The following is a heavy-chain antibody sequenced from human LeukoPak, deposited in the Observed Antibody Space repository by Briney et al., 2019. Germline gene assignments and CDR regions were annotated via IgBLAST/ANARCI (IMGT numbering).Heavy chain of an antibody. CDR1: GFTLSSYA. V-gene: IGHV3-23*01. CDR2: IGSTGTNT. Sequence: GGSLRLSCAASGFTLSSYAMGWVRQAPGKGMEWVSAIGSTGTNTYYADSVKGRFTISRDNSKNTLYLQMNSLRAEDTALYYCAERSPYYFDYWGQGTLVTVSS. D-gene: IGHD2-15*01. CDR3: AERSPYYFDY. J-gene: IGHJ4*02.